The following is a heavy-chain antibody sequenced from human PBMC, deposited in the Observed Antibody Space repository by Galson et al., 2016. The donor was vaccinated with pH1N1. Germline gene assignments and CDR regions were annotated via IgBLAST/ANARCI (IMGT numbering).Heavy chain of an antibody. V-gene: IGHV3-11*05. D-gene: IGHD3-3*01. J-gene: IGHJ4*02. Sequence: FTISRDNAKNSLYLQVNSLRAEDTAVYYCARVAPEYYDFWSGYPVADYWGQGTLVTVSS. CDR3: ARVAPEYYDFWSGYPVADY.